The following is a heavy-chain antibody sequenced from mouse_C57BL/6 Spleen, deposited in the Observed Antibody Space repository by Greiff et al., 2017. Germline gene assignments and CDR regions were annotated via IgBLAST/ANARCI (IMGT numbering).Heavy chain of an antibody. V-gene: IGHV1-82*01. J-gene: IGHJ2*01. CDR3: ARSGYYLSLY. Sequence: QVQLQQSGPELVKPGASVKISCKASGYAFSSSWMNWVKQRPGKGLEWIGRIYPGDGDTNYNGKFKGKATLTADKSSSTAYMQLSSLTSEDSAVYFCARSGYYLSLYRGQGTTLTVSS. D-gene: IGHD5-5*01. CDR2: IYPGDGDT. CDR1: GYAFSSSW.